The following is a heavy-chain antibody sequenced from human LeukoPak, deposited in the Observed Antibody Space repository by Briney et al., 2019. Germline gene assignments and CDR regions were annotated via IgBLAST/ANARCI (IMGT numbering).Heavy chain of an antibody. J-gene: IGHJ6*03. CDR2: IIPIFGTA. Sequence: SVKVSCKASGGTFSSYAISWVRQAPGQGLEWMGGIIPIFGTANYAQKFQGRVTITTDESTSTAYMELSSLRSEDTAVYYCASPPHCSSTSCYNYMDVWGKGTTVTVSS. V-gene: IGHV1-69*05. CDR3: ASPPHCSSTSCYNYMDV. CDR1: GGTFSSYA. D-gene: IGHD2-2*02.